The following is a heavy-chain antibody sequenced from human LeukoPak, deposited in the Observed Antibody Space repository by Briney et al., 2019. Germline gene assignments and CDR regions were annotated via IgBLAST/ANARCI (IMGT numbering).Heavy chain of an antibody. CDR3: AKYFCDYSYYRMDV. J-gene: IGHJ6*02. V-gene: IGHV3-23*01. Sequence: PGWSLRLSCAASGLTFSSHAMSWVRQAPGKGLEWVSAISGSRGSTYYADSVKGRFTISRDNSKNTVYLQMNSLRAEDTAVYYCAKYFCDYSYYRMDVWGQGTTVTVSS. CDR1: GLTFSSHA. CDR2: ISGSRGST. D-gene: IGHD2/OR15-2a*01.